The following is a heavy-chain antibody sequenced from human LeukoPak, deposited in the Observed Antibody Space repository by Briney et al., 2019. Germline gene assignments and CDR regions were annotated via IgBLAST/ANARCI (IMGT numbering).Heavy chain of an antibody. CDR2: IYYSGST. Sequence: SEALSLTCTVSGGSISSYYWSWIRQPPGKGLEWIGYIYYSGSTNYNPSLKSRVTISVDTSKNQFSLKLSSVTAADTAVYYCASAITPYCSSTSCYAREPWFDPWGQGTLVTVSS. V-gene: IGHV4-59*12. D-gene: IGHD2-2*01. J-gene: IGHJ5*02. CDR1: GGSISSYY. CDR3: ASAITPYCSSTSCYAREPWFDP.